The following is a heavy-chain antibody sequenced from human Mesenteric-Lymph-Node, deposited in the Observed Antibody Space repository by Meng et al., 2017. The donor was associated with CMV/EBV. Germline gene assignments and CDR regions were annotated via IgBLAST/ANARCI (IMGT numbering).Heavy chain of an antibody. D-gene: IGHD1-26*01. CDR3: ARDQVGVNYDY. V-gene: IGHV3-74*01. Sequence: GGSLRLSCVASGFTFNTYSMNWVRQAPGKGLEWVSRINSDGISTNYADSVKGRFTISRDNVKNTLYLQMHSLRAEDTAVYYCARDQVGVNYDYWGQGTLVTVSS. J-gene: IGHJ4*02. CDR1: GFTFNTYS. CDR2: INSDGIST.